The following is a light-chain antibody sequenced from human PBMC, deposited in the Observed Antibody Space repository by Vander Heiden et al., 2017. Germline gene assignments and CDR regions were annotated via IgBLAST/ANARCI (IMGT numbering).Light chain of an antibody. CDR3: QQNGSSPLT. V-gene: IGKV3-20*01. CDR1: QSVSSSY. J-gene: IGKJ4*01. Sequence: EIVLTQSPGTLSLSPGERATLSCRASQSVSSSYLAWCQQKPGQAPRLLIFGSSSRATGIPDRFSGSGSGTDFTLTISRLEPEDFAVYYCQQNGSSPLTFGGGTKVEIK. CDR2: GSS.